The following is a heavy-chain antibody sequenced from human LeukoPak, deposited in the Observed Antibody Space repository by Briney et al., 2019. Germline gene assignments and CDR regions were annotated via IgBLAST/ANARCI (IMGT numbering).Heavy chain of an antibody. CDR1: GYTFTSYG. J-gene: IGHJ4*02. CDR2: ISAYNGNT. V-gene: IGHV1-18*01. Sequence: ASVKVSCKASGYTFTSYGISWVRQAPGQGLEWMGWISAYNGNTKNAQKFQGRVTMTTDTSTSTAYMELSRLRSDDTAVYYCARERERKIGPFDYWGQGTLVTVSS. D-gene: IGHD3-22*01. CDR3: ARERERKIGPFDY.